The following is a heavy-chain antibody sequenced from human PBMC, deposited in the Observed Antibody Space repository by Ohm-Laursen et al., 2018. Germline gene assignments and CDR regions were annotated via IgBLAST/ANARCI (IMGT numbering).Heavy chain of an antibody. CDR1: GFTFSSYS. CDR2: ISNNGGST. J-gene: IGHJ4*02. V-gene: IGHV3-64*01. Sequence: SLRLSCAASGFTFSSYSMQWVRQAPGKRLEYISSISNNGGSTYYANSVKGRFTISRDNAKNSLYLQMNSLRAEDTAVYYCAPEQDFDWLLSAFDYWGQGTLVTVSS. D-gene: IGHD3-9*01. CDR3: APEQDFDWLLSAFDY.